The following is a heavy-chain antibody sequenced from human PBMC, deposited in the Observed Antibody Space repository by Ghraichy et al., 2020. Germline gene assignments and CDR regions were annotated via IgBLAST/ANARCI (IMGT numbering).Heavy chain of an antibody. V-gene: IGHV1-24*01. CDR1: GYTLTELS. J-gene: IGHJ4*02. Sequence: ASVKVSCKVSGYTLTELSMHWVRQAPGKGLEWMGGFDPEDDETIYAQKFQGRVTMTEDTSTDTAYMELSSLRSEDTAVYYCATVKTYSSSSTFDFWGQGTLVTVSS. D-gene: IGHD6-6*01. CDR2: FDPEDDET. CDR3: ATVKTYSSSSTFDF.